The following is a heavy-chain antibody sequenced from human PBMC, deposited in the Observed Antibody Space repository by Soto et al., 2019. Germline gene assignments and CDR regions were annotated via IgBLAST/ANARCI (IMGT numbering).Heavy chain of an antibody. D-gene: IGHD2-2*01. CDR1: GGSFSDYY. J-gene: IGHJ4*02. CDR3: ARFPFDKIEDTVVYFCTTSGNPHVVDS. V-gene: IGHV4-34*01. Sequence: SETLSLTCAVYGGSFSDYYLTWIRQAPGEGLEWIGEINHSGFTSYNPSLKSRLTMSVDPSRSQFSLNLSSVTAADTAVYYCARFPFDKIEDTVVYFCTTSGNPHVVDSWGQGTLVTVSS. CDR2: INHSGFT.